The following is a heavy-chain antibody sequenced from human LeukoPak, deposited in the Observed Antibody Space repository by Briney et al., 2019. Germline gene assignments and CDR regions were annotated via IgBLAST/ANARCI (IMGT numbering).Heavy chain of an antibody. CDR2: ISGSGGST. D-gene: IGHD3-22*01. J-gene: IGHJ4*02. CDR3: AKRGVVIRVILVGFHKEAYYFDS. Sequence: GGSLRLSCAVSGITLSNYGMSWVRQAPGKGLEWVAGISGSGGSTNYADSVKGRFTISRDSPKNTLYLQMNSLRAEDTAVYFCAKRGVVIRVILVGFHKEAYYFDSWGQGALVTVSS. CDR1: GITLSNYG. V-gene: IGHV3-23*01.